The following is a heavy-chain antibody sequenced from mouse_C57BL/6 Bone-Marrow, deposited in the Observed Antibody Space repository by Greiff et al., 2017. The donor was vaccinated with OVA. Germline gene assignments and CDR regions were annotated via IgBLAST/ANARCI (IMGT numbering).Heavy chain of an antibody. CDR3: AREKSYYGSSSLFDY. CDR2: IYPGDGDT. CDR1: GYAFSSYW. V-gene: IGHV1-80*01. J-gene: IGHJ2*01. D-gene: IGHD1-1*01. Sequence: QVQLQQSGAELVKPGASVKISCKASGYAFSSYWMNWVKQRPGKGLEWIGQIYPGDGDTNYNGKFKGKATLTADKSSSTAYMQLSSLTSEDSAVYFCAREKSYYGSSSLFDYWGEGTTLTVSS.